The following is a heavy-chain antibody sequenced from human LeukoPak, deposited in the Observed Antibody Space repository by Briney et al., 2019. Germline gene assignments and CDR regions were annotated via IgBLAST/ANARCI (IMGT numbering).Heavy chain of an antibody. CDR2: IYYSGST. V-gene: IGHV4-59*01. J-gene: IGHJ2*01. CDR3: ARDRFWSGTDWYFDL. Sequence: SETLSLTCTVSGGSISSYYWSWIRQPPGKGLEWIGYIYYSGSTNYNPSLKSRVTISVDTSKNQFSLKLSSVTAADTAVYYCARDRFWSGTDWYFDLWGRGTLVTVSS. D-gene: IGHD3-3*01. CDR1: GGSISSYY.